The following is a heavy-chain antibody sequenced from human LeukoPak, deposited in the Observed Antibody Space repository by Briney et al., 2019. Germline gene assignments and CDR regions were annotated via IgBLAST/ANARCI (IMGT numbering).Heavy chain of an antibody. J-gene: IGHJ6*02. V-gene: IGHV4-34*01. CDR1: GGSFSGFY. CDR2: INHSGST. CDR3: ARAGYDILANPYYGMDV. Sequence: SETLSLTCADYGGSFSGFYWSWIRQPPGKGLEWIGEINHSGSTNYNPSLKSRVTMSVDTSKNQFSLKLSSVTAADTAVYYCARAGYDILANPYYGMDVWGQGTTVTVSS. D-gene: IGHD3-9*01.